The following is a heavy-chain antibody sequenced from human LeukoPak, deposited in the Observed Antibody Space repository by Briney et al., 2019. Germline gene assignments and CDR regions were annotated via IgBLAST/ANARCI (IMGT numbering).Heavy chain of an antibody. CDR2: INPSGSST. D-gene: IGHD1-26*01. J-gene: IGHJ5*02. CDR3: ARDNSVGETAWWFDP. V-gene: IGHV1-46*01. CDR1: GYTFTGYY. Sequence: ASVKVSCKASGYTFTGYYMHWVRQAPGQGLEWMGLINPSGSSTTYAQRFQGRVTMTRDISTRTDYMELTSLTSDDTAMYYCARDNSVGETAWWFDPWGQGTLVTVSS.